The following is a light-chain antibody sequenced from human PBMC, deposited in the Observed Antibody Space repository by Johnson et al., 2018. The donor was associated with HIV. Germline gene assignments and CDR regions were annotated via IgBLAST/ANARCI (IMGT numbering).Light chain of an antibody. V-gene: IGLV1-51*02. CDR3: GTWDSSLSVYV. J-gene: IGLJ1*01. CDR1: SSNIGNNY. CDR2: ENN. Sequence: QSVLTQPPSVSAAPGQKVTISCSGSSSNIGNNYVSWYQQLPGTAPKLLIYENNKQPSGIPDRFSGSKSGTSATLGITGLQTGDEADYYCGTWDSSLSVYVFGTGTKGTGL.